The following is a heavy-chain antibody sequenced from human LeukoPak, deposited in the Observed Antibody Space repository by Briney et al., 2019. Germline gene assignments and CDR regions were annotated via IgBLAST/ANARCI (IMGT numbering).Heavy chain of an antibody. D-gene: IGHD4-17*01. CDR3: ARGNDYGDYVVLFDY. V-gene: IGHV3-21*01. CDR1: GFTFSSYS. CDR2: ISSSSNYI. J-gene: IGHJ4*02. Sequence: GGSLRLSCAASGFTFSSYSMNWVRQAPGKGLEWASSISSSSNYIYYADSVKGRFTISRDNAKNSLYLQMNSLRDEDTAVYYCARGNDYGDYVVLFDYWGQGTLVTVSS.